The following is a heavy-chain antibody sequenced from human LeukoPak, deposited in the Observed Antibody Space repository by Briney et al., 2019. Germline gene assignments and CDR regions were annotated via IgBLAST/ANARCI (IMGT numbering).Heavy chain of an antibody. D-gene: IGHD2-15*01. Sequence: PSETLSLTCTVSGGSLSSYSWNWIRQPPGKGLEWIGYFYYSGSTNYNPSLKSRVTLSVDTSKNQFSLKLSSVTVADTAVYYCARYLCSGGSCYFDYWGQGTLVTVSS. CDR2: FYYSGST. V-gene: IGHV4-59*08. CDR1: GGSLSSYS. J-gene: IGHJ4*02. CDR3: ARYLCSGGSCYFDY.